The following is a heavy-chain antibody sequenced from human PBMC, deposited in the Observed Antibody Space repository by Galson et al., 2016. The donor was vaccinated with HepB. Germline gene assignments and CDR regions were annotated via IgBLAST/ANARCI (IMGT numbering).Heavy chain of an antibody. CDR2: ISYDSDSK. J-gene: IGHJ4*02. CDR1: GFVFNDYA. Sequence: LRLSCAASGFVFNDYAMHWVRQAPGKGPEWVAIISYDSDSKFYADSVKGRFNISRENSRNKLYLKLSSLTAEDTAFYYCARQLRIAGGWDFDSWGQGTLVTVSS. D-gene: IGHD1-1*01. CDR3: ARQLRIAGGWDFDS. V-gene: IGHV3-30-3*01.